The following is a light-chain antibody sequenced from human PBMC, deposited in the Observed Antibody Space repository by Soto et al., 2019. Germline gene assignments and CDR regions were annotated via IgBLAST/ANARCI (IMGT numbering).Light chain of an antibody. J-gene: IGLJ1*01. CDR3: SAYTTSSTLV. CDR1: SSDVGAYNF. V-gene: IGLV2-14*01. CDR2: EVI. Sequence: QSALTQAAAVSGCPGQSITISCTGTSSDVGAYNFVSWYQRHPGKAPKLMIYEVIHRPSGISTRFSGSKSGNTASLTISGVQAEDEADYYCSAYTTSSTLVFGTGTKVTVL.